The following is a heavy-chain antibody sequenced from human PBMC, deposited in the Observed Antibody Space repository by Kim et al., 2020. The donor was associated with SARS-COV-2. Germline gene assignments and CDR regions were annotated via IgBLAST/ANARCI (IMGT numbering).Heavy chain of an antibody. CDR1: GLTISRFG. V-gene: IGHV3-30*18. J-gene: IGHJ4*02. CDR2: ISYDGSES. D-gene: IGHD1-1*01. Sequence: GGSLRLSCAASGLTISRFGVVWVRQAPGKGLETVALISYDGSESSYTDSVKGRFTISRDNSKNTVDLQMNSLRDEDTAVYYCSKSLFPAFDNWRTTWGDYWGQGALGSVSS. CDR3: SKSLFPAFDNWRTTWGDY.